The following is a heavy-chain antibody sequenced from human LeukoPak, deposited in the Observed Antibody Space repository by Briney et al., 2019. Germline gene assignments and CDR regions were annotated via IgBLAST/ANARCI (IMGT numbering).Heavy chain of an antibody. Sequence: GGSLRLSCAASRFTVSSFSMNWVRQAPGKGLEWVSYISGSGGDIHYADSVKGRFTISRDKSKNTLFPQMNSLRVEDTAVYYCARGTTVATLYSFDYWGQGTLVTVSS. CDR3: ARGTTVATLYSFDY. D-gene: IGHD4-23*01. J-gene: IGHJ4*02. V-gene: IGHV3-21*05. CDR2: ISGSGGDI. CDR1: RFTVSSFS.